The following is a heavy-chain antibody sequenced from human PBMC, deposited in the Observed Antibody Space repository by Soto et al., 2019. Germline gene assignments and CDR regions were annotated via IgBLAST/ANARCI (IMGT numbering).Heavy chain of an antibody. CDR3: ARAVSSSWYEVSFDY. J-gene: IGHJ4*02. CDR2: IGTAGDT. V-gene: IGHV3-13*01. Sequence: SGFTFSSYDMHWVRQATGKGLEWVSAIGTAGDTYYPGSVKGRFTISRENAKNSLYLQMNSLRAEDTAVYYCARAVSSSWYEVSFDYWGQGTLVTVS. CDR1: GFTFSSYD. D-gene: IGHD6-13*01.